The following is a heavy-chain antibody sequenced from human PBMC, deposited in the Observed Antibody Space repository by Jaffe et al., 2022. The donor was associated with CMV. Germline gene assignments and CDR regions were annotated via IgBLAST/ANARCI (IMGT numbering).Heavy chain of an antibody. V-gene: IGHV3-74*01. CDR1: GFTFSGHW. CDR2: INDDGTGK. D-gene: IGHD3-10*01. J-gene: IGHJ3*02. CDR3: ARRDASGSYAFDI. Sequence: EVQLVESGGGLVQPGGSLRLSCAASGFTFSGHWMHWVRQAPGQGLVWVSRINDDGTGKAYVDSVEGRFTVSRDNAKSTLYLEMNSLRAEDTAVYYCARRDASGSYAFDIWGEGTMVTVSS.